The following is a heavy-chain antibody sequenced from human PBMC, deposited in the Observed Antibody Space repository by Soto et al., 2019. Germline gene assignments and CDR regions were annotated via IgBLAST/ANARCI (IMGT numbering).Heavy chain of an antibody. CDR1: GFTFSTYG. J-gene: IGHJ3*01. CDR2: TSGSGTST. V-gene: IGHV3-23*01. CDR3: AKSMHYDFWGCYSRAFDL. D-gene: IGHD3-3*01. Sequence: EVQLLESGGGLVQPGGSLRLACAASGFTFSTYGMTWVRQSPGKGLEWVSATSGSGTSTYYADSVRGRFTISRDNSENTLYLQMHSLRVEDTAVYYCAKSMHYDFWGCYSRAFDLWGQGTIVTVSS.